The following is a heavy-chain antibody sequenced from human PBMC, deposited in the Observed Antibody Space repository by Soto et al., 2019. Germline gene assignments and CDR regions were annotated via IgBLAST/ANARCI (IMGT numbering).Heavy chain of an antibody. V-gene: IGHV4-34*01. CDR3: ARGTWGLRYDS. CDR1: GGSFSGYY. D-gene: IGHD5-12*01. CDR2: INHSGGI. J-gene: IGHJ5*01. Sequence: PSETLSLTCAVYGGSFSGYYWSWIRQPPGKGLEWIGEINHSGGINYNPPLKSRVTISVDTSKNQFSLKLSSVTDADTAMYYCARGTWGLRYDSWGQGTPVTVSS.